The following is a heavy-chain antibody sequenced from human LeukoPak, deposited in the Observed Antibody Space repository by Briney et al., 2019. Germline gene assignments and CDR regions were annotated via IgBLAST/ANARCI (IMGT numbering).Heavy chain of an antibody. CDR2: IYTSGSA. V-gene: IGHV4-4*07. CDR3: ARMISSGSYLAWCDP. J-gene: IGHJ5*02. D-gene: IGHD1-26*01. Sequence: SETPSLTSTVSGGSLSSYSSSWIRQPARKRLDWIGRIYTSGSANYNPSLKSRSTVSVDTSKNQFSLKLSSVTAADTAVYYCARMISSGSYLAWCDPWGQGTLVTVSS. CDR1: GGSLSSYS.